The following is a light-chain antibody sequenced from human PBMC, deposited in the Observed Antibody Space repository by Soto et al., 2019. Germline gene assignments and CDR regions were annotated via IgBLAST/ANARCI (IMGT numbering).Light chain of an antibody. CDR3: HVWDDSDHYV. Sequence: SYELTHQPSVSVAPGQTATITCGEKNIGSKSVHWYQQKPGQGPVLVVYDDSDRPSRIPERFSGSKSGKVATLTISRVEAGDEADYYCHVWDDSDHYVFGSGTKVTVL. V-gene: IGLV3-21*02. CDR1: NIGSKS. J-gene: IGLJ1*01. CDR2: DDS.